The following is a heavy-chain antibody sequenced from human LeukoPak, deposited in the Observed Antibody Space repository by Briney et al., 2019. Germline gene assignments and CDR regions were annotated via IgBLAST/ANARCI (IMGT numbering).Heavy chain of an antibody. Sequence: SETLSLTCAVYDGSLSGYYWNWFRQPPGKRLEWIGEINHSGSTNYNPSLKSRVTISVDTSKNQFSLKLSSVTAADTAVYYCARGGYYYGSGSSYNWFDPWGQGTLVTVSS. D-gene: IGHD3-10*01. J-gene: IGHJ5*02. CDR3: ARGGYYYGSGSSYNWFDP. CDR1: DGSLSGYY. V-gene: IGHV4-34*01. CDR2: INHSGST.